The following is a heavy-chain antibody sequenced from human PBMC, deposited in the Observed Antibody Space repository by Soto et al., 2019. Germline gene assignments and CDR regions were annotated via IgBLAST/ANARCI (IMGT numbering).Heavy chain of an antibody. CDR1: GFTFSSYD. CDR3: AKPPDYNWNDC. D-gene: IGHD3-10*01. CDR2: VSGSGGST. Sequence: EVQLLESGGGLVQPGGSLRLSCAASGFTFSSYDMSWVRQAPGKGLEWISAVSGSGGSTYYSDSVKGLFTISRDNSKDTLYLQMNHLRAEDTAVYYCAKPPDYNWNDCWGQGTMVTVSS. V-gene: IGHV3-23*01. J-gene: IGHJ5*01.